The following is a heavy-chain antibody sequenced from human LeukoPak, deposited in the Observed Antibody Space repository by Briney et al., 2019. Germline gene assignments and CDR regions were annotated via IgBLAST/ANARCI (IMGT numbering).Heavy chain of an antibody. CDR2: TYYRSNLYN. Sequence: SQTLSLTCAISGDSVSSNSAAWNWIRQAPSRGLEWLGRTYYRSNLYNYYGASVKNRITINPDTSKNQFSLQLNSVTPEDTAVYYCARGAAGAIDYWGQGTLVTVSS. J-gene: IGHJ4*02. CDR1: GDSVSSNSAA. V-gene: IGHV6-1*01. D-gene: IGHD6-13*01. CDR3: ARGAAGAIDY.